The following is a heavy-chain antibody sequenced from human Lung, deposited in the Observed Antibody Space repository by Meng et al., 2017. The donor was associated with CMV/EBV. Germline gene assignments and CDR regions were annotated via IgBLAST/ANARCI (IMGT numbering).Heavy chain of an antibody. Sequence: GGSLRLXCAASGFSLSSYSMNWVRQALGKGLEWVSSISSSGSYIYYADSVRGRFTISRDKARNSLYLSMNSLGVEDTAVYYCAVHSHDNWFDPLVQGTLVTRLL. CDR2: ISSSGSYI. V-gene: IGHV3-21*01. D-gene: IGHD1-1*01. CDR3: AVHSHDNWFDP. J-gene: IGHJ5*02. CDR1: GFSLSSYS.